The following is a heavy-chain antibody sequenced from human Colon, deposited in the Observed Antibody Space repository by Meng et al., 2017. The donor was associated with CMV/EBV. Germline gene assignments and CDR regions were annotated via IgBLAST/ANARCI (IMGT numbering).Heavy chain of an antibody. CDR1: GGSISSSRYY. CDR2: IRQDGSER. V-gene: IGHV3-7*01. D-gene: IGHD3-10*01. Sequence: GGSLRLSCTVSGGSISSSRYYWDWIRQAPGKGLEWVANIRQDGSERFYVGSVKGRFTISRDNAKNSLYLQMNSLRGDDSAVYYCGRNRVDHWGQGTLVTVSS. J-gene: IGHJ4*02. CDR3: GRNRVDH.